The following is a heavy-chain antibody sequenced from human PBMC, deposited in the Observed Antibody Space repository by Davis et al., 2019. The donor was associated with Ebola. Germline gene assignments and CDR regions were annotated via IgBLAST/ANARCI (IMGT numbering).Heavy chain of an antibody. CDR2: VNGDVGDT. CDR1: GFTFSSSA. CDR3: TRDDASGGGYLDH. V-gene: IGHV3-23*01. J-gene: IGHJ4*02. D-gene: IGHD3-16*01. Sequence: GESLKISCAASGFTFSSSAMHWVRQAPGKRLEWVSRVNGDVGDTFYTGSVRGRFTISRDNSKNTVNLQMNSLRVEDTAIYYCTRDDASGGGYLDHWGQGTLVTVSP.